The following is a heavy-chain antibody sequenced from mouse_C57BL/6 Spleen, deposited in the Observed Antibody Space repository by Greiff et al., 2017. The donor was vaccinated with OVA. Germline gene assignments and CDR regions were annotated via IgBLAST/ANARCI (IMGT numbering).Heavy chain of an antibody. CDR2: ISSGGSYT. CDR1: GFTFSSYG. V-gene: IGHV5-6*01. CDR3: ARQRDTMGYAMDY. J-gene: IGHJ4*01. D-gene: IGHD1-1*02. Sequence: EVKLVESGGDLVKPGGSLKLSCAASGFTFSSYGMSWVRQTPDKRLEWVATISSGGSYTYYPDSVKGRFTISRDNAKNTLYLQMSSLKSEDTAMYYCARQRDTMGYAMDYWGQGTSVTVSS.